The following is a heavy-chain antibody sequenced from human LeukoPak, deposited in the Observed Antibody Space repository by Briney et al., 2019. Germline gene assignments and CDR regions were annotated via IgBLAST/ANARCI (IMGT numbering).Heavy chain of an antibody. J-gene: IGHJ5*02. V-gene: IGHV3-23*01. CDR1: GFTFSSYA. CDR2: ISGSGGST. CDR3: AKDGIIMVRGAAGWFDP. D-gene: IGHD3-10*01. Sequence: GGSLRLSCAASGFTFSSYAMSWVRQAPGKGLEWVSAISGSGGSTYYADSVKGRFTISRDNSKNSLYLQMNSLRTEDTALYYCAKDGIIMVRGAAGWFDPWGQGTLVTVSS.